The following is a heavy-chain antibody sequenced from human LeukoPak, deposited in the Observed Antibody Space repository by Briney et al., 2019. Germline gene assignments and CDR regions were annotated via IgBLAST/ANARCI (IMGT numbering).Heavy chain of an antibody. V-gene: IGHV3-9*01. CDR1: GFTFDDYA. J-gene: IGHJ4*02. CDR2: ISWNGNSI. Sequence: GGSLRLSCAASGFTFDDYAMHWVRQAPGKGLEWVSGISWNGNSIDYADSVKGRFTISRDNAKNSLYLQMSGLRAEDTAVYYCAKDRETYGSGSYFDYWGQGTLVTVSS. CDR3: AKDRETYGSGSYFDY. D-gene: IGHD3-10*01.